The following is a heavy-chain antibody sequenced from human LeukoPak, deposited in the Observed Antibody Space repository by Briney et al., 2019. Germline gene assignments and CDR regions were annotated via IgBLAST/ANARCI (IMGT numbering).Heavy chain of an antibody. V-gene: IGHV1-18*01. CDR2: ISAYNGST. D-gene: IGHD6-6*01. Sequence: GASVKVSCKASGYTFTSYGISWVRQAPGQGLEWMGWISAYNGSTNYAQKLQGRVTMTTDTSTSTAYMELRSLRSDDTAVYYCARWGLDSSSSGHFDYWGQGTLVTVSS. J-gene: IGHJ4*02. CDR1: GYTFTSYG. CDR3: ARWGLDSSSSGHFDY.